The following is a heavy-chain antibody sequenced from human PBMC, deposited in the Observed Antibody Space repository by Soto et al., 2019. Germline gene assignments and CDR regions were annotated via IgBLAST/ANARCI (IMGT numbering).Heavy chain of an antibody. J-gene: IGHJ5*02. CDR3: ARVPGP. CDR2: IYYAGTT. CDR1: GCSINNYY. V-gene: IGHV4-59*12. Sequence: SETLSLTCTVSGCSINNYYWSLIRQPPGKGLEFIGYIYYAGTTTYNPSLKSRVTISVDTSNNQFSLKLSSVTAADPAVYYCARVPGPWGQGTLVTVSS.